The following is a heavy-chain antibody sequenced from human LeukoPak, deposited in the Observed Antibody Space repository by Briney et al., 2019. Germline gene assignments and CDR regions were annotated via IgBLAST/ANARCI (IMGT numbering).Heavy chain of an antibody. CDR1: GFTFVNAW. CDR2: MESNPAGGRV. V-gene: IGHV3-15*04. J-gene: IGHJ4*02. CDR3: TTLAFGVHY. D-gene: IGHD2-8*01. Sequence: GGSLRLSCAASGFTFVNAWMTWIRQAPGRGLEWVGRMESNPAGGRVDYAAPVKGRFTISRDDSRSTLYLQLNNLGAEDTAVYYCTTLAFGVHYWGRGTLITVSS.